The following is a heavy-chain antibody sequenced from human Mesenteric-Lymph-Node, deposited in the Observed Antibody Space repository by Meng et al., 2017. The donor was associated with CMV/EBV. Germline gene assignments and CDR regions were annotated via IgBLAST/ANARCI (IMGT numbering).Heavy chain of an antibody. V-gene: IGHV3-21*01. Sequence: GESLKISCAASGFTFSSYSMNWVRQAPGKGLEWVSSISSSSSYIYYADSVKGRFTISRDNAKNSLYLQMNSLRAEDTAVYYCARAETDYLGSMDVWGQGTLVTVSS. CDR2: ISSSSSYI. CDR1: GFTFSSYS. J-gene: IGHJ6*02. D-gene: IGHD5-12*01. CDR3: ARAETDYLGSMDV.